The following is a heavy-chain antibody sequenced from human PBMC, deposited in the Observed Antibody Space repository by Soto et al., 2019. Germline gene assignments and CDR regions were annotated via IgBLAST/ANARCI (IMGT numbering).Heavy chain of an antibody. CDR3: ARVKFEYSSSPFDY. V-gene: IGHV3-21*01. CDR2: ISSSSSYI. D-gene: IGHD6-6*01. J-gene: IGHJ4*02. CDR1: GFTFSSYS. Sequence: GGSLRLSCAASGFTFSSYSMNWVRQAPGKGLEWVSSISSSSSYIYYADSVKGRFTISRDNAKNSLYLQMNSLRAEDTAVYHCARVKFEYSSSPFDYWGQGTLVTVSS.